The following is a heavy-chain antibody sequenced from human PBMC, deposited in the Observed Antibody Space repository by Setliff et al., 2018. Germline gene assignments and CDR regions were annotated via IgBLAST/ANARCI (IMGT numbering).Heavy chain of an antibody. V-gene: IGHV3-74*01. J-gene: IGHJ4*02. Sequence: GGSLRLSCAASGFTFSDYWMHWVRQAPGKGLVWVSRINRDGSSTNYADSVKGRFTISRDNAKNILYLQMDSLSAEDTATYYCASSRTWIPVLDHCGQGTQVTVSS. CDR2: INRDGSST. CDR3: ASSRTWIPVLDH. D-gene: IGHD5-12*01. CDR1: GFTFSDYW.